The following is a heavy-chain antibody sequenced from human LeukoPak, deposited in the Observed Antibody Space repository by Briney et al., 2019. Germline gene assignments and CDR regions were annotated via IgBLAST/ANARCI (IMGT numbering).Heavy chain of an antibody. CDR3: ARDMGDCSSTSCYVLYYYYYGMDV. D-gene: IGHD2-2*01. J-gene: IGHJ6*02. CDR1: GYTFNSYG. V-gene: IGHV1-18*01. CDR2: ISAYNGNT. Sequence: ASVKVSCKASGYTFNSYGISWVRQAPGQGLEWMGWISAYNGNTNYAQKLQGRVTMTPDTSTSTAYMELRSLRSDDTAVYYCARDMGDCSSTSCYVLYYYYYGMDVWGQGTTVTVSS.